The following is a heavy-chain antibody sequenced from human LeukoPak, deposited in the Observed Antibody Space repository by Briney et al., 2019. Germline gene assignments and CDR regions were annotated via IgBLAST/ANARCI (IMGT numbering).Heavy chain of an antibody. Sequence: PSETLSLTCTVSGGSISSYYWSWIRQPPGKGLEWIGYIYYSGSTNYNPSLRSRVTMSVDTSKNQFSLNLTSVTAADTAVYYCATSPGDYYYFDYWGQGTLVPVSS. CDR2: IYYSGST. J-gene: IGHJ4*02. CDR3: ATSPGDYYYFDY. CDR1: GGSISSYY. V-gene: IGHV4-59*08. D-gene: IGHD4-17*01.